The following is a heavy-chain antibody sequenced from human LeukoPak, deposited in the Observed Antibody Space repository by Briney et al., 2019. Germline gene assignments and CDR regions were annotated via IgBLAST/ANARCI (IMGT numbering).Heavy chain of an antibody. CDR3: ARDWPSEWQHLPDYDAVDI. J-gene: IGHJ3*02. V-gene: IGHV3-23*01. CDR1: GFTFSSYA. Sequence: GGPLRLSCAASGFTFSSYAMSWVRQPPGKGLNWVSSISGSGGNTFYADSVKGRFTISRDNSKNTLYLQMNSLRAEDTAVYYCARDWPSEWQHLPDYDAVDIWGQGTMVTVSS. D-gene: IGHD6-13*01. CDR2: ISGSGGNT.